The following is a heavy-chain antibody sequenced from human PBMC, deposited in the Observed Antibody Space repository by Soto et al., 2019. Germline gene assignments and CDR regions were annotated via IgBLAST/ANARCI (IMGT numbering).Heavy chain of an antibody. D-gene: IGHD3-3*01. V-gene: IGHV3-23*01. CDR1: GFTFSSYA. J-gene: IGHJ4*02. CDR3: AKGKANTVFGVNTLFDY. CDR2: ISGNGGST. Sequence: GGSLRLSCAFSGFTFSSYAMSLVRQAPGKGLDWVSTISGNGGSTHYADSVKGRFTISRDNSMNTLYLQMNSLRAEDTAIYYCAKGKANTVFGVNTLFDYWGQGTMVTVSS.